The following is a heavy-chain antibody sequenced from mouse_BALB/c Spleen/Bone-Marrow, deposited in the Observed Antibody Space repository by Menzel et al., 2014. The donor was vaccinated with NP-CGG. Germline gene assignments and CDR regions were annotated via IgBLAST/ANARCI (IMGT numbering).Heavy chain of an antibody. CDR1: GFNIKDIY. J-gene: IGHJ3*01. V-gene: IGHV14-3*02. D-gene: IGHD2-12*01. Sequence: EVQLQQFGAELVKPGTSVQLSCPASGFNIKDIYMHWVKRRLELGLEWIGRIDPADDNTKYDPKFQGKATITADTSSNTAYLQLSSLTCEDTAVYYCANYSYDGGVFAYWGQGTLVTVSA. CDR2: IDPADDNT. CDR3: ANYSYDGGVFAY.